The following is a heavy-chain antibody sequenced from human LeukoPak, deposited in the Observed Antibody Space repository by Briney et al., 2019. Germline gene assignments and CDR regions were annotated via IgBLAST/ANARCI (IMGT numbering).Heavy chain of an antibody. CDR3: ASGGYCSGGSCNGGDY. J-gene: IGHJ4*02. CDR2: IYYSGST. Sequence: PSETLSLTCTVSGGSISSYYWSWIRQPPGKGLEWIGYIYYSGSTNYNPSLKSRVTISVDTSKNQFSLKLSSVTAADTAVYYCASGGYCSGGSCNGGDYWGQGTLVTVSS. D-gene: IGHD2-15*01. CDR1: GGSISSYY. V-gene: IGHV4-59*01.